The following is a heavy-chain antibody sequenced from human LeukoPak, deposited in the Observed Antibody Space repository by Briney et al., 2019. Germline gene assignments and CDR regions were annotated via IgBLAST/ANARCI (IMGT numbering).Heavy chain of an antibody. CDR3: TRGGRGVYGDYFDY. D-gene: IGHD4-17*01. CDR2: MNPNSANT. V-gene: IGHV1-8*01. Sequence: ASVKVSCKASGYTFTSYDINWVRQATGQGLEWMGWMNPNSANTGYAQKFQGRLTMTRNSSISTAYMELSSLRSEDTAVYYCTRGGRGVYGDYFDYRGQGTLVTVSS. CDR1: GYTFTSYD. J-gene: IGHJ4*02.